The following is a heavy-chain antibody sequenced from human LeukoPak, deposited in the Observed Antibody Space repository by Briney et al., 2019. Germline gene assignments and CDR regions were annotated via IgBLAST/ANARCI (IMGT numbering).Heavy chain of an antibody. Sequence: GSLRLSCAASGFTFSSYAMSWVRQPPGKGLEWIGEINHSGSTNYNPSLKSRVTISVDTSKNQFSLKLSSVTAADTAVYYCARAKGYGDRYYFDYWGQGTLVTVSS. D-gene: IGHD4-17*01. J-gene: IGHJ4*02. CDR1: GFTFSSYA. V-gene: IGHV4-34*01. CDR3: ARAKGYGDRYYFDY. CDR2: INHSGST.